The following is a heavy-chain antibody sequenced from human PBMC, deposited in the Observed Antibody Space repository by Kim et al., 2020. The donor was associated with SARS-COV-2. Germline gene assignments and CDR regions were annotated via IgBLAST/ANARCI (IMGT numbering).Heavy chain of an antibody. V-gene: IGHV4-59*01. J-gene: IGHJ5*02. Sequence: SETLSLTCTVSGGSISSYYWSWIRQPPGKGLEWIGYIYYSGSTNYNPSLKSRVTISVDTSKNQFSLKLSSVTAADTAVYYCARWGPAQYSGVLYGGDSSGWYHWFDPWGQGTLVTVSS. CDR3: ARWGPAQYSGVLYGGDSSGWYHWFDP. CDR1: GGSISSYY. D-gene: IGHD6-19*01. CDR2: IYYSGST.